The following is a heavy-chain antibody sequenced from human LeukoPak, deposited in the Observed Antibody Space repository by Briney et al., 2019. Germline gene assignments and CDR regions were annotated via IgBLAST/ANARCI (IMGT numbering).Heavy chain of an antibody. J-gene: IGHJ5*02. V-gene: IGHV4-61*02. D-gene: IGHD2-2*01. CDR3: ARQNIYCSRTSCYEVDWFDP. CDR1: GGSISSGSYY. CDR2: IYTSGST. Sequence: SETLSLTCTVSGGSISSGSYYWSWIRQPAGKGLEWIGRIYTSGSTNYNPSLKSRVTLSVDTSRNQFSLKLSSVTAADTAVYYCARQNIYCSRTSCYEVDWFDPWGQGTLVTVSS.